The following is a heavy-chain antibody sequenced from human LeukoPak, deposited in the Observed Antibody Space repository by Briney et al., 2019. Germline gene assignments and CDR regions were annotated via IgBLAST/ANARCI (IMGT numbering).Heavy chain of an antibody. CDR2: IYTSGST. CDR1: GGSISSGSYY. D-gene: IGHD2-21*01. V-gene: IGHV4-61*02. CDR3: ARMTKDMLWCPGH. Sequence: PSQTLSLTCTVSGGSISSGSYYWSWIRQPAGKGLEWIGRIYTSGSTNYNPSLKSRVTISVDTSKNQFSLSLTSMTAADTAVFYCARMTKDMLWCPGHWGQGTLVTVSS. J-gene: IGHJ1*01.